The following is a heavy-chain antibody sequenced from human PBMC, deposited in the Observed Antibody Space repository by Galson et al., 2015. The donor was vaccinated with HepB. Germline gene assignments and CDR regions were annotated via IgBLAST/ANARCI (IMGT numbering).Heavy chain of an antibody. CDR3: ASSGYKYYFDY. Sequence: SLRLSCAASGFTFSTYWMHWVRQPPGKGLVWVSRINRDGSSTTYADSVKGRFTISRDNAKNSLYLQMTSLRAEDTAVYYCASSGYKYYFDYWGQGTLVTVSS. V-gene: IGHV3-74*01. J-gene: IGHJ4*02. CDR2: INRDGSST. D-gene: IGHD3-22*01. CDR1: GFTFSTYW.